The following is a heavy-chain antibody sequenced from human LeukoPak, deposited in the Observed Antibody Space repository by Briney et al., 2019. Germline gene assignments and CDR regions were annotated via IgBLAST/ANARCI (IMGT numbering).Heavy chain of an antibody. CDR1: GLTFSSYW. J-gene: IGHJ4*02. Sequence: TGGSLRLSCAASGLTFSSYWMHWVRQAPGKGLVWVSRINTDGSTTNYADSVKGRFTISRDNAKDTLYLQMNSLRVEDTGVYYCARGGNACFDFWGQGILVTVSS. CDR2: INTDGSTT. CDR3: ARGGNACFDF. V-gene: IGHV3-74*01.